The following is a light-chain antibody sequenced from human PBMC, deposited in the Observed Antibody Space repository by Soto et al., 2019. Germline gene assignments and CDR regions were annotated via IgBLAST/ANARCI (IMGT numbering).Light chain of an antibody. V-gene: IGKV3-20*01. CDR1: QSVSSSY. CDR3: QQYGSSVG. Sequence: EIVLTQSPGPLSLSPGERATLSCRASQSVSSSYLAWYQQKPGQAPRLLIYGASSRATGIPDRFSGSGSGTDFTLTICRLESEDFAVYYCQQYGSSVGFRQGTKVEIK. CDR2: GAS. J-gene: IGKJ1*01.